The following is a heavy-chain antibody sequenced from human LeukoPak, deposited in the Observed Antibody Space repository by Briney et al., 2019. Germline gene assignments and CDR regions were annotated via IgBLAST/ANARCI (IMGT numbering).Heavy chain of an antibody. J-gene: IGHJ4*02. CDR2: MNPNSGNT. CDR1: GYSFTAYG. V-gene: IGHV1-8*02. Sequence: GASVKVSCKASGYSFTAYGITWMRQAPGQGLEWMGWMNPNSGNTGYAQKFQGRVTMTRNTSISTAYMELSSLRSEDTAVYYCARGEGGIAVHWGQGTLVTVSS. D-gene: IGHD6-19*01. CDR3: ARGEGGIAVH.